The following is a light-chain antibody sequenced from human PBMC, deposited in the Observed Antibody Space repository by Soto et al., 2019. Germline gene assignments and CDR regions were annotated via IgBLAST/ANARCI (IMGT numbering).Light chain of an antibody. CDR3: QQNYNKAYT. J-gene: IGKJ2*01. CDR2: AAS. Sequence: DIQMTQSPSSLSASVGDRVTITCRASQSISSYLNWYQQKPGKAPKFLIYAASNLQSGVPPRFSGSGSGTDFALTISSLQPEDFATYYCQQNYNKAYTLGQGTRLEIK. V-gene: IGKV1-39*01. CDR1: QSISSY.